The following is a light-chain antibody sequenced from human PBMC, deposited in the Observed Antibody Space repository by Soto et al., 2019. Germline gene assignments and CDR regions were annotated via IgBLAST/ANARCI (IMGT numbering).Light chain of an antibody. CDR1: QSISSW. J-gene: IGKJ1*01. Sequence: DIQMTQSPSTLTASVGDRVTITCRASQSISSWLAWYTQKPGKAPKLLMYTKSSLESGGPSRFSGSGSGTEFTLNISSLQPDDFATYYCRQYNSYSGTFGQGTKVEIK. V-gene: IGKV1-5*03. CDR3: RQYNSYSGT. CDR2: TKS.